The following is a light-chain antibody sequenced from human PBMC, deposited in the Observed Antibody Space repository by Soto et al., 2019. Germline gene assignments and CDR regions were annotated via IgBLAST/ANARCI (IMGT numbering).Light chain of an antibody. J-gene: IGKJ4*01. CDR1: QSVSSSY. CDR3: QHYDTSLT. V-gene: IGKV3-20*01. CDR2: GAS. Sequence: EIVLTPSPGTLSLSPVERATLSCRASQSVSSSYLAWYQQKPGQAPRLLIYGASSRATGIPDRFSGAGSGTDFTLSINRLEPEDFAVYYCQHYDTSLTFGGGTKVDIK.